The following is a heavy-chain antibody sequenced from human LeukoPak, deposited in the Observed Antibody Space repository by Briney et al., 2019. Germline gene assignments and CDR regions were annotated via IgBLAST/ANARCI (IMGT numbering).Heavy chain of an antibody. D-gene: IGHD1-20*01. Sequence: SETLSLTCTVSGDSISSSTYYWGWIRQPPEKGLEWIGIIYYSGSTYYNPSLKSRVTISVDTSKNQFSLKLSSVTAADTAVYYCARRVNWSFDYWGQGALVTVSS. J-gene: IGHJ4*02. CDR3: ARRVNWSFDY. V-gene: IGHV4-39*01. CDR1: GDSISSSTYY. CDR2: IYYSGST.